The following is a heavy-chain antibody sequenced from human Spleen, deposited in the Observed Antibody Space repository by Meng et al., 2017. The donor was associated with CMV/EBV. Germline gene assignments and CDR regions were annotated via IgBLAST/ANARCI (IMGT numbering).Heavy chain of an antibody. Sequence: GESLKISCKGSGYSFTSYCIGWVRQMPGKGLEWMGIIYPGDSDTRYSPSFQGQVTISADKSISTAYLQWTSLKASDTAIYYCVTTSSIVVVPAATGFDYWGQGTLVTVSS. J-gene: IGHJ4*02. CDR3: VTTSSIVVVPAATGFDY. D-gene: IGHD2-2*01. V-gene: IGHV5-51*01. CDR2: IYPGDSDT. CDR1: GYSFTSYC.